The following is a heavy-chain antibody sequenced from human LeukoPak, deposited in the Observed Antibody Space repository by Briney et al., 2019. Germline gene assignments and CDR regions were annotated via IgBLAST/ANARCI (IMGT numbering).Heavy chain of an antibody. CDR2: ISSSGGST. Sequence: GESLRLSCAASGFTFSSYTMNWVRQAPGKGLEWVSAISSSGGSTYYADSVKGRFTISRDNSKSTLYLQMNSLRAEDTAVYYCAKDPRRNSYDSSGYLVYWGQGTLVTVSS. J-gene: IGHJ4*02. V-gene: IGHV3-23*01. CDR1: GFTFSSYT. D-gene: IGHD3-22*01. CDR3: AKDPRRNSYDSSGYLVY.